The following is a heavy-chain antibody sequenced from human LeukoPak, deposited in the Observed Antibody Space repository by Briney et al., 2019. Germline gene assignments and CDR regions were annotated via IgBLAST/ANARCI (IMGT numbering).Heavy chain of an antibody. Sequence: GASVKVSCKASGYTFTSYDINWVRQATGQGLEWMGWMNPNSGNTGYAQKFQGRVTMTRNTSISTAYMELSSLRSEDTAVYYCARAVPDSSYQGYYYYMDVWGKGTTVTVSS. CDR3: ARAVPDSSYQGYYYYMDV. J-gene: IGHJ6*03. D-gene: IGHD1-26*01. CDR1: GYTFTSYD. V-gene: IGHV1-8*01. CDR2: MNPNSGNT.